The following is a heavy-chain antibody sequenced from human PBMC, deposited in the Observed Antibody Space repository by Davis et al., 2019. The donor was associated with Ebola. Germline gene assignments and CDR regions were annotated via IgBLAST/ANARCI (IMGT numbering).Heavy chain of an antibody. J-gene: IGHJ6*02. Sequence: SETLSLTCAVYGGSFSGYYWSWIRQPPGKGLEWIGEINHSGSTNYNPSLKRRVTISVDTSKNQFSLKLSSVTAADTAVYYCARGPWRYCSGGSCYSYYYYGMDVWGQGTTVTVSS. CDR3: ARGPWRYCSGGSCYSYYYYGMDV. D-gene: IGHD2-15*01. CDR2: INHSGST. V-gene: IGHV4-34*01. CDR1: GGSFSGYY.